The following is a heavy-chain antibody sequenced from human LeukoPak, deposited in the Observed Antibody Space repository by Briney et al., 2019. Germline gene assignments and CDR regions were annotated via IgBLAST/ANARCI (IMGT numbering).Heavy chain of an antibody. CDR3: ARVRYYDSSGYLYY. V-gene: IGHV1-2*02. CDR2: INPNSGGT. CDR1: GYTFTGYY. D-gene: IGHD3-22*01. J-gene: IGHJ4*02. Sequence: ASVKVSCKASGYTFTGYYMHWVRQAPGQGLEWMGWINPNSGGTNYAQKFQGRVTMTRDTSISTAYMELSRLRSDDTAVYYCARVRYYDSSGYLYYWGQGTLVTVSS.